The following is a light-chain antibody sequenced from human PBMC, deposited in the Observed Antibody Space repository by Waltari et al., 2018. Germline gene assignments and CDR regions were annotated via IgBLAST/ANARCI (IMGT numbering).Light chain of an antibody. V-gene: IGKV1-5*03. Sequence: TFRASQSVSPWLAWYQQKPGKAPKLLIYQASNLENGAPSRFSGSGSGTEFTLTISSLQPDDFATYYCQQYHSFSVTFGGGTKVEIK. CDR3: QQYHSFSVT. CDR2: QAS. CDR1: QSVSPW. J-gene: IGKJ4*01.